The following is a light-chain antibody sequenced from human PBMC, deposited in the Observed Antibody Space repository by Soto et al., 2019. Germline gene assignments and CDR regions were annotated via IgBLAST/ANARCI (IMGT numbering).Light chain of an antibody. J-gene: IGLJ7*01. CDR2: SDN. CDR1: SSNIGNNF. CDR3: ATWDDSLSGFVV. V-gene: IGLV1-47*01. Sequence: QSVLTQPPSVSGTPVQRVTISWSGSSSNIGNNFVYWYQHLPGAAPTLVVYSDNHRPSGVPVRFSGSKSGTSASLTISGLRSEDEATYYCATWDDSLSGFVVFGGGTQLTVL.